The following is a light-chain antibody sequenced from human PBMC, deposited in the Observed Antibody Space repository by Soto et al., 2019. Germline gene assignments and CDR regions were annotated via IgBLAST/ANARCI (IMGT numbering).Light chain of an antibody. CDR1: SSDVGSYNY. J-gene: IGLJ1*01. Sequence: SVLTQPASVSGSPGQSITISCTGTSSDVGSYNYVSWYQQHPGKAPKLMIYEVSDRPSGISSRFSGPKSGNTASLTISGLQTEDEADYYCSSYTSSSTLFGTGTKVTV. CDR2: EVS. V-gene: IGLV2-14*01. CDR3: SSYTSSSTL.